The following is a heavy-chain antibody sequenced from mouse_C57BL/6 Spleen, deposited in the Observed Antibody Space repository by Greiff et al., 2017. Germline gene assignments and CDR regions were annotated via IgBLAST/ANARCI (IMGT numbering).Heavy chain of an antibody. CDR3: ASRGAAQATFYAMDY. CDR1: GYTFTDYY. J-gene: IGHJ4*01. Sequence: EVQLQQSGPELVKPGASVKISCKASGYTFTDYYMNWVKQSHGKSLEWIGDINPNNGGTSYNQKFKGKATLTVDKSSSTAYMELRSLTSEDSAVYYCASRGAAQATFYAMDYWGQGTSVTVSS. D-gene: IGHD3-2*02. V-gene: IGHV1-26*01. CDR2: INPNNGGT.